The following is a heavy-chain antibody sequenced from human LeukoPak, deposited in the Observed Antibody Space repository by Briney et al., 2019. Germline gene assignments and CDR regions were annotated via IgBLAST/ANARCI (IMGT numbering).Heavy chain of an antibody. CDR3: ARDGHYYYYMDV. J-gene: IGHJ6*03. V-gene: IGHV3-66*02. CDR2: IYSGGST. Sequence: PGGSLRLSCAASGFTFSSYEMNWVGQAPGKRLEWVSVIYSGGSTYYSDSVMGRFTISRDNSNNTLYLQMNSLRAEDTAVYYCARDGHYYYYMDVWGKGTTVTVSS. CDR1: GFTFSSYE.